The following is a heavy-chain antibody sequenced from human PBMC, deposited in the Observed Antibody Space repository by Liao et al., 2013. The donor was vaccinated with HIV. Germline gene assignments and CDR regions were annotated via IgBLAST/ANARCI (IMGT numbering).Heavy chain of an antibody. J-gene: IGHJ4*02. CDR3: ASYTFTSFWSGYYNG. V-gene: IGHV4-39*07. CDR1: GGSISSNNYY. Sequence: QVQLQESGPGLVKPSETLSLTCTVSGGSISSNNYYWDWIRQPPGKGLEWIGSTSHNGNTYYNLSLKSRLTMSIDTSKNQFSLKLSFVTAADTALYYCASYTFTSFWSGYYNGWGQGALVTVSS. D-gene: IGHD3-3*01. CDR2: TSHNGNT.